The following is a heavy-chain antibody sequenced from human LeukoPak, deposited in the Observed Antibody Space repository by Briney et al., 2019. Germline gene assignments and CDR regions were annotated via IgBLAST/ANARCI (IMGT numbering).Heavy chain of an antibody. CDR3: AKDGVAYYYDSSGYYYFDY. CDR1: GFTFSSYA. J-gene: IGHJ4*02. V-gene: IGHV3-23*01. CDR2: ISGSGGST. Sequence: GGSLRLPCAASGFTFSSYAMSWVRQAPGKGLEWVSAISGSGGSTYYADSVKGRFTISRDNSKNTLYLQMNSLRAEDTAVYYCAKDGVAYYYDSSGYYYFDYWGQGTLVTVSS. D-gene: IGHD3-22*01.